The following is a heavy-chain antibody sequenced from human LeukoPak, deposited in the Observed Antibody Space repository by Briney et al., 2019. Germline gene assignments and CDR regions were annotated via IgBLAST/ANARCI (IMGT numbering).Heavy chain of an antibody. J-gene: IGHJ4*02. CDR3: ARDLVSVSSYFD. V-gene: IGHV3-53*01. D-gene: IGHD2/OR15-2a*01. Sequence: GGSLRLSCAASGFTVSNHYMNWIRQAPGKGPEWVSLIYSTGVTDYADFVKGRFTISRDKSKNTLYLQMNSLRVEDTAVYYCARDLVSVSSYFDWGQGTLVTVSS. CDR1: GFTVSNHY. CDR2: IYSTGVT.